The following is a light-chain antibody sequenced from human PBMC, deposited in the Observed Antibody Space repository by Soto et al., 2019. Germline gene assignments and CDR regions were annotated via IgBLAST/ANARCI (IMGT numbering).Light chain of an antibody. CDR2: DVS. V-gene: IGLV2-14*01. CDR1: SSDVGGYNY. CDR3: SSYTSSSTLGL. J-gene: IGLJ3*02. Sequence: QSALTQPASVSGSPGQSITISCTGTSSDVGGYNYVSWYQQHPGKAPKLMIYDVSNRPSGVSNRFSGSKSGNTASLTISGLQAEDEADYYCSSYTSSSTLGLFGGGTKVT.